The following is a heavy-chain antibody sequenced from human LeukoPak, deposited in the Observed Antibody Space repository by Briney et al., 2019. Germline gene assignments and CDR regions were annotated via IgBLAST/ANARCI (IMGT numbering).Heavy chain of an antibody. V-gene: IGHV3-30-3*01. J-gene: IGHJ4*02. CDR1: GYTFTSYH. D-gene: IGHD3-10*01. CDR2: ISYDGSNK. CDR3: ARVSRLLWSELDY. Sequence: SCNASGYTFTSYHMHWVRQAPGKGLEWVAVISYDGSNKYYADSVKGRFTISRDNSKNTLYLQMNSLRAEDTAVYYCARVSRLLWSELDYWGQGTLVTVSS.